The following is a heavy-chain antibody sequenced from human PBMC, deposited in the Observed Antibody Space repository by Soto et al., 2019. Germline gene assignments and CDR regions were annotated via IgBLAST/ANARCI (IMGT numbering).Heavy chain of an antibody. CDR2: ISYDGSNK. J-gene: IGHJ3*02. CDR3: AKNYDFGPQLTDAFDI. D-gene: IGHD3-3*01. V-gene: IGHV3-30*18. Sequence: PGGSLRLSCAASGFTFSSYGMHWVRQAPGKGLEWVAVISYDGSNKYYADSVKGRFTISRDNSKNTLYLQMNSLRAEDTAVYHCAKNYDFGPQLTDAFDIWGQGTMVTVSS. CDR1: GFTFSSYG.